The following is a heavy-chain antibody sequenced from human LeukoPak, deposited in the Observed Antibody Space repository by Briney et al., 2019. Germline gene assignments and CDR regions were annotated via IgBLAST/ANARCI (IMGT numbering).Heavy chain of an antibody. J-gene: IGHJ4*02. V-gene: IGHV7-4-1*02. CDR2: INTNTGTP. CDR1: GYTFTNYT. CDR3: ARKGFCSSTTCYNLGY. D-gene: IGHD2-2*02. Sequence: ASVTVSCKASGYTFTNYTMNWVRQAPGQGLEWMGWINTNTGTPTYAQGLTGRFVFSLDTSVSTAYLQISSLKAADTAVYYCARKGFCSSTTCYNLGYWGQGTLVTVSS.